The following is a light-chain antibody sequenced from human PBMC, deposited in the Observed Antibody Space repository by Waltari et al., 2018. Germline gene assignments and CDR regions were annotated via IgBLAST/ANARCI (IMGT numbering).Light chain of an antibody. CDR2: DVS. CDR1: TTHVGRYNY. CDR3: SSYTSSSVYV. V-gene: IGLV2-14*01. J-gene: IGLJ1*01. Sequence: HSALTQPAPVSGSPGQSVTISCTCPTTHVGRYNYVSWYQQHPGKAPKLMIYDVSKRPSGVSNRFSGSKSGNTASLTISGLQAEDEADYYCSSYTSSSVYVFGTGTKVTVL.